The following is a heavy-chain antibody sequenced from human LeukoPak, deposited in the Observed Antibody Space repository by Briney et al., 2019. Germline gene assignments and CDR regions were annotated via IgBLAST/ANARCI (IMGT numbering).Heavy chain of an antibody. CDR1: GYTFTNYY. CDR2: INPSGRDT. CDR3: ARDNLPNYYDSSGPPDS. D-gene: IGHD3-22*01. V-gene: IGHV1-46*01. Sequence: GASVKVSCKASGYTFTNYYMHWVRQAPGQGLEWMGIINPSGRDTTYAQKFQGRVTMTRDTSTSTVYMELSRLRSDDTAVYYCARDNLPNYYDSSGPPDSWGQGTLVTVSS. J-gene: IGHJ5*02.